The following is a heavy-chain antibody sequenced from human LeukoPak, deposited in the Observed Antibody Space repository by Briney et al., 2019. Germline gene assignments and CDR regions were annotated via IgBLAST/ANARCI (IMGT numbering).Heavy chain of an antibody. CDR1: VFVFSNFA. CDR2: ISSNGGRT. J-gene: IGHJ4*02. D-gene: IGHD5-12*01. Sequence: GGSVTLSCRTSVFVFSNFAINWVRQAPWKGLEWVSTISSNGGRTYYANSVKRRFSVSRDNSKNTLYLQMNTLRAEDTAIYYCVKRMGCSDFNCYAELDFWGQGTLVTVSS. V-gene: IGHV3-23*01. CDR3: VKRMGCSDFNCYAELDF.